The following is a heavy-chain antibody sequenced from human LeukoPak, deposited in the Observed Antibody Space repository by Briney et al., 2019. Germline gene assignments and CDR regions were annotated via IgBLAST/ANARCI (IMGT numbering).Heavy chain of an antibody. V-gene: IGHV3-23*01. J-gene: IGHJ2*01. CDR2: ISGSGGST. CDR1: GFTFSSYA. Sequence: PGGSLRLSCAASGFTFSSYAMSWVRQAPGKGLEWVSAISGSGGSTYYADSVKGRFTISRDNSKNTLYLQMNSLRAEDTAVYYCAKSPYYDILTGWGGHWYFDLWGRGTLVTVSP. D-gene: IGHD3-9*01. CDR3: AKSPYYDILTGWGGHWYFDL.